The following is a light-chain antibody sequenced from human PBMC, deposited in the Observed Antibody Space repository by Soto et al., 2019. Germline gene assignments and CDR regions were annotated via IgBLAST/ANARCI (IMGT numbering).Light chain of an antibody. CDR2: AAS. Sequence: TGITRCPGTLSVSPADGATLSCGASQRVSSHLAWYQQKPGQPPRLLIYAASTRATGIAGRFSGSGSETEFTLIIRSLQSEDSALYYCHQYNNWPWTFGQGTKVDIK. CDR3: HQYNNWPWT. CDR1: QRVSSH. J-gene: IGKJ1*01. V-gene: IGKV3-15*01.